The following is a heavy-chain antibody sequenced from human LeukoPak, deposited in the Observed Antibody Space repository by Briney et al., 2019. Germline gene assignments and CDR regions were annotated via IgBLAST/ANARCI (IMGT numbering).Heavy chain of an antibody. CDR1: GGSFSGYY. CDR3: SSVSSSSSVGWFDP. CDR2: INHSGST. D-gene: IGHD6-6*01. J-gene: IGHJ5*02. Sequence: SETLSLTCAVYGGSFSGYYWSWIRQPPGKGLEWIGEINHSGSTNYNPSLKSRVTISVDTSKNQFSLKLSSVTAADTAVYYCSSVSSSSSVGWFDPWGQGTLVTVSS. V-gene: IGHV4-34*01.